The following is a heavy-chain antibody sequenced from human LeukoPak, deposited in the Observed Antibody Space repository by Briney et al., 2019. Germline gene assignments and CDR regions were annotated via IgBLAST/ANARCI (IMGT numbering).Heavy chain of an antibody. J-gene: IGHJ4*02. Sequence: SETLSLTCTVSGYSLSSGYYWGWIRQPPGKGLEWIGSIYHSGSTYYNPSLKGRVTISVDTSKTQFSLKLSSVTAADTAVYYCARVGAAAGPGSAFDYWGQGTLVTVSS. CDR2: IYHSGST. CDR3: ARVGAAAGPGSAFDY. CDR1: GYSLSSGYY. V-gene: IGHV4-38-2*02. D-gene: IGHD6-13*01.